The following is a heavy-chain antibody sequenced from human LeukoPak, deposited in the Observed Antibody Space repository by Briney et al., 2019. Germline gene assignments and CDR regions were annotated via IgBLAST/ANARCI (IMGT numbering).Heavy chain of an antibody. CDR3: TRTYYYDSRDYFDY. Sequence: GGSLRLSCAASGFTFTTYWMHWVRQVRGKGLVWVSRIKTDGSETVYADNVKGRFTISRDNARNTLYLQMNSLRVEDTAVYYCTRTYYYDSRDYFDYWGQGALVTVSS. CDR1: GFTFTTYW. V-gene: IGHV3-74*01. J-gene: IGHJ4*02. CDR2: IKTDGSET. D-gene: IGHD3-22*01.